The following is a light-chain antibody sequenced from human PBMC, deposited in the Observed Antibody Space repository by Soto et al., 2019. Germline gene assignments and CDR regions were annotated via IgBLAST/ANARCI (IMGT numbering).Light chain of an antibody. CDR3: SSYERSGAYV. CDR1: SGDVGGHNA. J-gene: IGLJ1*01. Sequence: QSALTQPASVSGSPGQSITLSCTGTSGDVGGHNAVSWYQQHPGKAPKLLIYDVYNRPSGASNRFSGSKSGNTASLTISRLQAEDEADYYCSSYERSGAYVFGTGTKVTVL. CDR2: DVY. V-gene: IGLV2-14*03.